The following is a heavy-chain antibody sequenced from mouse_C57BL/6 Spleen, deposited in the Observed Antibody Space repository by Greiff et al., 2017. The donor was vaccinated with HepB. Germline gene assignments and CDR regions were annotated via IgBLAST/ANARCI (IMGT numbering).Heavy chain of an antibody. Sequence: EVHLVESEGGLVQPGSSMKLSCTASGFTFSDYYMAWVRQVPEKGLEWVANINYDGSSTYYLDSLKSRFIISRDNAKNILYLQMSSLKSEDTATYYCARAYSNYEYFDVWGTGTTVTVSS. CDR3: ARAYSNYEYFDV. J-gene: IGHJ1*03. V-gene: IGHV5-16*01. D-gene: IGHD2-5*01. CDR2: INYDGSST. CDR1: GFTFSDYY.